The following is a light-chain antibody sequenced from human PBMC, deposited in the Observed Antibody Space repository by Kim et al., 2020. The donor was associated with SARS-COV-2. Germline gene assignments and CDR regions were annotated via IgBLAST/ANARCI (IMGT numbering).Light chain of an antibody. CDR2: DAC. CDR3: QQRGNWPLT. Sequence: FSPGERATRSGRASQSLGHSFAWYQQKPGQAPRLLIYDACSRATGIPARFSGSGSGTDFTLTISSLEPEDFAVYYCQQRGNWPLTFGQGTKVDIK. CDR1: QSLGHS. J-gene: IGKJ1*01. V-gene: IGKV3-11*01.